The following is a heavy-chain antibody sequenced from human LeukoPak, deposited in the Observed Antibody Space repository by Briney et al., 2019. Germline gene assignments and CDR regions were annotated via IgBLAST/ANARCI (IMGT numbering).Heavy chain of an antibody. CDR2: IIPIFGTA. V-gene: IGHV1-69*05. CDR3: ARLLLEWPLGYMDV. D-gene: IGHD3-3*01. Sequence: GASVKVSCKASGGTFSSYAISWVRQSPGQGLEWMGGIIPIFGTANYAQKFQGRVTITTDESTSTAYMELSSLRSEDTAVYYCARLLLEWPLGYMDVWGKGTTVTVSS. J-gene: IGHJ6*03. CDR1: GGTFSSYA.